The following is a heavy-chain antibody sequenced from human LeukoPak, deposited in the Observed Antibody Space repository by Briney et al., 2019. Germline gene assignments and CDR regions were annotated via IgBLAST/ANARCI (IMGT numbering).Heavy chain of an antibody. CDR1: GDSISSGDNY. CDR3: ARAAAGTNSWYYFDY. CDR2: IHYSGST. V-gene: IGHV4-30-4*01. D-gene: IGHD6-19*01. Sequence: ASETLSLTCTVSGDSISSGDNYWSWIRQPPGKGLEWIGYIHYSGSTYYNPSLKSRVIISGDMSKNQFSLTLNSLTAADSAMYYCARAAAGTNSWYYFDYWGLGTLVTVSS. J-gene: IGHJ4*02.